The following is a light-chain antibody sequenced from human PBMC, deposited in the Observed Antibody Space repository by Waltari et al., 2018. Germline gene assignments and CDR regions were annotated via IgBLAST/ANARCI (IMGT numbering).Light chain of an antibody. V-gene: IGLV1-40*01. CDR3: QSYDSSLSGVV. CDR2: VNN. Sequence: PGQRVTISCPGSSPNIGADSGVHWYQHLPGTAPKLLIYVNNNRPSGVSDRFSGSKSGTSASLAITGLQAEDEADYYCQSYDSSLSGVVFGGGTKVTVL. CDR1: SPNIGADSG. J-gene: IGLJ3*02.